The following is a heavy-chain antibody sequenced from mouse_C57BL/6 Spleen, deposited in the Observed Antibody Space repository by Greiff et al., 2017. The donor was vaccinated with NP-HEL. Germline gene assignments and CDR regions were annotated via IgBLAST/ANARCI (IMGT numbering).Heavy chain of an antibody. D-gene: IGHD1-1*01. J-gene: IGHJ4*01. V-gene: IGHV5-17*01. CDR1: GFTFSDYG. CDR2: ISSGSSTI. Sequence: EVQLQESGGGLVKPGGSLKLSCAASGFTFSDYGMHWVRQAPEKGLEWVAYISSGSSTIYYADTVKGRFTISRDNAKNTLFLQMTSLRSEDTAMYYCARGYYYGSSYSYYAMDYWGQGTSVTVSS. CDR3: ARGYYYGSSYSYYAMDY.